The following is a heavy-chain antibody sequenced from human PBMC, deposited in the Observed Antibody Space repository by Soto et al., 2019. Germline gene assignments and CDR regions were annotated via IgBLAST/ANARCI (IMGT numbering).Heavy chain of an antibody. CDR2: IYSGGVT. CDR1: EITVKNYQ. V-gene: IGHV3-53*01. Sequence: GGSLRPPCAASEITVKNYQMNWVRQAPGKGLEWVSVIYSGGVTYYPASVKGRFTTIRDTSKNTLYLQMNSLRADGTAMYYCARDPSTTGYYGLDVWGQGTTVTSP. CDR3: ARDPSTTGYYGLDV. J-gene: IGHJ6*02.